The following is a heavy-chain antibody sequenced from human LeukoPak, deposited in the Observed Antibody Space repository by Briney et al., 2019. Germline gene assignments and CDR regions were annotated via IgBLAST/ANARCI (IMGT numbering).Heavy chain of an antibody. CDR2: FNSDGRST. V-gene: IGHV3-74*01. J-gene: IGHJ4*02. CDR3: ASGLELDY. Sequence: GGSLRLSCAASGFTFSTYWMHWVRQAPGKGLVWVSRFNSDGRSTYYADSVKGRFTISRDNAKNSLYLQMNSLRAEDTAVYYCASGLELDYWGQGTLVTVSS. CDR1: GFTFSTYW.